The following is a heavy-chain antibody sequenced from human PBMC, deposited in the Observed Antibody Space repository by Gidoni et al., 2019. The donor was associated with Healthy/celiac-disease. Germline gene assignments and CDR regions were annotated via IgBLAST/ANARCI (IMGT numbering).Heavy chain of an antibody. J-gene: IGHJ4*02. CDR1: GGSISSGGYY. Sequence: QVQLQASGPGLVKPSQTLSLTCTVSGGSISSGGYYWSWFRQHPGKGLEWIGYIYYSVITYYTPSLKSRVTISVDTSKNQFSLKLSSVTAAATAVYYCARAPPTIIVLHWGQGTLVTVSS. CDR2: IYYSVIT. D-gene: IGHD3-22*01. CDR3: ARAPPTIIVLH. V-gene: IGHV4-31*03.